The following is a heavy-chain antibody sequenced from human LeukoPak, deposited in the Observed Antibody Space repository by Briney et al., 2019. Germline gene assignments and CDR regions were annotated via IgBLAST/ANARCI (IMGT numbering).Heavy chain of an antibody. V-gene: IGHV4-59*08. CDR2: IYYSGST. CDR3: ARHVDVLVAFDI. J-gene: IGHJ3*02. Sequence: SETLSLTCTVSGGSISSYYWSWIRQPPGKGLEWIGYIYYSGSTNYNPSLKSRVTISVDTSKNQFSLKLSSVTAADTAVYYCARHVDVLVAFDIWGQGTMVTVSS. D-gene: IGHD3-3*02. CDR1: GGSISSYY.